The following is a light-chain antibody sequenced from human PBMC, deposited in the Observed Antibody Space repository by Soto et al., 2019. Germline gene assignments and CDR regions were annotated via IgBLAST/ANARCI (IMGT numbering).Light chain of an antibody. CDR2: GNS. CDR3: QSYDSSLTYV. J-gene: IGLJ1*01. CDR1: RFNIGAGYD. V-gene: IGLV1-40*01. Sequence: QSALTQPPSVSGAPGQRVTISCTGSRFNIGAGYDVLWYQQLPGTAPKLLIYGNSNRPSGVPDRFSGSKSGTSASLAITGLQAEDEADYYCQSYDSSLTYVFGTGTKLTVL.